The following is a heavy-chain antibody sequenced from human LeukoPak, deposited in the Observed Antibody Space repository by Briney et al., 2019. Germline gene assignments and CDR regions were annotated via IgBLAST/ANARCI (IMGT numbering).Heavy chain of an antibody. CDR3: ARDGRGYYDSSGLDY. D-gene: IGHD3-22*01. V-gene: IGHV4-59*01. J-gene: IGHJ4*02. Sequence: SETLSLTCTVSLGSISSYYWSWIRQPPGKGLEWIGYIYYSGSTKYKPSLKSRATISVHTSKNQFSLKLSSVTSADTAVYYCARDGRGYYDSSGLDYWGQGTLVTVSS. CDR1: LGSISSYY. CDR2: IYYSGST.